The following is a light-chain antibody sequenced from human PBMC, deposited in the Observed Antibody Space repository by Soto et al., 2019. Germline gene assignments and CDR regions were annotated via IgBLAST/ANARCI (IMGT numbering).Light chain of an antibody. Sequence: DIQMTQSPSTLSASVGDRVAITCRASDNIVHWVAWYQQKPGKAPKLLIYKAANLADEVPSRFAGSGSGTDFTLSITRLQRDDFGTYYCQHYISCSRTFGQGTKEEV. J-gene: IGKJ1*01. CDR3: QHYISCSRT. CDR1: DNIVHW. V-gene: IGKV1-5*03. CDR2: KAA.